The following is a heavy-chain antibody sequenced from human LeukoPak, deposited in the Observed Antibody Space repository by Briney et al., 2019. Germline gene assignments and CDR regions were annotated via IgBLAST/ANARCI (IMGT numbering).Heavy chain of an antibody. D-gene: IGHD3-22*01. CDR1: GFTFSSYS. Sequence: GGSLRLSCAASGFTFSSYSMNWVRQAPGKGLEWASSISSSSSYIYYADSVKGRFTISRDNAKNSLYLQMNSLRAEDTAVYYCAVVVITPGRAFDIWGQGTMVTVSS. CDR3: AVVVITPGRAFDI. V-gene: IGHV3-21*01. CDR2: ISSSSSYI. J-gene: IGHJ3*02.